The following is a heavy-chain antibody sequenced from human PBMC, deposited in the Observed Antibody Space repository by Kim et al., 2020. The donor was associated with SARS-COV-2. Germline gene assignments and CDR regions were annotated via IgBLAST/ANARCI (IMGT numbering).Heavy chain of an antibody. J-gene: IGHJ1*01. CDR2: SYYSGIT. V-gene: IGHV4-39*01. Sequence: SETLSLTCSVSGGAISSSSYYWGWIRQPPGKGLEWIGSSYYSGITYYKPSIKSRVTISVDTSKNQFSLKLSSVTAADTAVYFCARGRLWFGELFQLHSTAAEYFQHWGQGTLVTVSS. CDR1: GGAISSSSYY. CDR3: ARGRLWFGELFQLHSTAAEYFQH. D-gene: IGHD3-10*01.